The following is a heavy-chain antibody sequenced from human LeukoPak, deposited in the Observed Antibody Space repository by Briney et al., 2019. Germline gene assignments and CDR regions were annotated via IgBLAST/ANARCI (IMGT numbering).Heavy chain of an antibody. J-gene: IGHJ4*02. CDR3: ASHISSSGYIDY. D-gene: IGHD3-22*01. CDR2: INPNSGGT. V-gene: IGHV1-2*06. CDR1: GYTFTGYY. Sequence: ASVKVSCKASGYTFTGYYMHWVRQAPGQWLEWMGRINPNSGGTNYAQKFQGRVTMTRDTSISTAYMELSRLRSDDTAVYYCASHISSSGYIDYWGQGTLVTVSS.